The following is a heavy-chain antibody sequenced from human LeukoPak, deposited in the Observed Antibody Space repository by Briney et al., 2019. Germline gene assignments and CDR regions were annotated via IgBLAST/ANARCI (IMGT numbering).Heavy chain of an antibody. D-gene: IGHD1-26*01. CDR1: GYTFTNYA. V-gene: IGHV1-3*03. CDR3: ARSLGMGATLDY. J-gene: IGHJ4*02. Sequence: ASVKVSCKASGYTFTNYAIHWVRQAPGQRLEWMGWINAGNGNTRYSQEFKGRVTITRDTSASTVYMELSSLRSEDRAVYFCARSLGMGATLDYWGRGTLVTVSS. CDR2: INAGNGNT.